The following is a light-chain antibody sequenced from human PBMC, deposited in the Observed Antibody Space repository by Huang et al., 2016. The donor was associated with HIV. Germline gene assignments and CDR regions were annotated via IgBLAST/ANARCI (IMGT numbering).Light chain of an antibody. CDR1: QDISSW. CDR3: QQAASFPWT. J-gene: IGKJ1*01. CDR2: AAS. Sequence: DIQMTQSPSSVSASVGDRVTITCRASQDISSWLAWYQHKQGKAPNLLISAASTLQTGVPSRFSGSGSGTDFTLTISKLQPEDYATYYCQQAASFPWTFGQGTKVEIK. V-gene: IGKV1-12*01.